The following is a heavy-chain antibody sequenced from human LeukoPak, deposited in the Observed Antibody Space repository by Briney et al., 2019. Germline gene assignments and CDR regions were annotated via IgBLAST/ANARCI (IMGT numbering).Heavy chain of an antibody. V-gene: IGHV3-11*04. Sequence: GGSLRLSCAASGFTFSDYYTSWIRQAPGKGLEWVSYISNSGGAIYYADSVKGRFTISRDNAMNSLFLQMNSLRAEDTAVYYCARVRGSYSSDSWGQGTLVTVSS. CDR2: ISNSGGAI. CDR1: GFTFSDYY. CDR3: ARVRGSYSSDS. J-gene: IGHJ4*02. D-gene: IGHD1-26*01.